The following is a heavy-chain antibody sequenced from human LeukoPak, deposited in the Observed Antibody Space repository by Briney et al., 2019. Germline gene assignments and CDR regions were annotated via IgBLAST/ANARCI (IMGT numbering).Heavy chain of an antibody. Sequence: GGSLRLSCAASGFTFSNAWMSWVRQAPGKGLEWVGRIKSKTDGGTTDYAAPVKGRFTISRDDSKNTLYLQMSSLKTEDTAVYYCTTDWFGGYCSGGSCYEPDYWGQGTLVTVSS. CDR2: IKSKTDGGTT. CDR3: TTDWFGGYCSGGSCYEPDY. D-gene: IGHD2-15*01. V-gene: IGHV3-15*01. CDR1: GFTFSNAW. J-gene: IGHJ4*02.